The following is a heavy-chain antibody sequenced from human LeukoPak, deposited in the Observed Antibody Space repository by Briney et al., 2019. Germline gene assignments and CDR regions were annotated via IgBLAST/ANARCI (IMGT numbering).Heavy chain of an antibody. Sequence: PGGSLRLSCAASGFTFSSYGMHWVRQAPPKGLEWVAVISSDGSNKYYADSVKGRFTISRDNSKNTLYLQMNSLRAEDTAVYYCAKEDGVYCSGGSCYVPAAFDIWGQGTMATVCS. V-gene: IGHV3-30*18. CDR2: ISSDGSNK. D-gene: IGHD2-15*01. CDR3: AKEDGVYCSGGSCYVPAAFDI. CDR1: GFTFSSYG. J-gene: IGHJ3*02.